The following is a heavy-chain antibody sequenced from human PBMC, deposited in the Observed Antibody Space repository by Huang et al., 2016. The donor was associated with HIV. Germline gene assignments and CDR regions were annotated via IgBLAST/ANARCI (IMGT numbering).Heavy chain of an antibody. CDR1: GFSFSNYA. CDR3: AKVVVVVVAATFADS. Sequence: EVQLLESGGGLAQPGGSLRLSCAASGFSFSNYAMPWVRQAPGEGRGWVAISSGSGGSKSYADAVKGRVTISRDNSQKMLYLQMNSLRAEDTAVYYCAKVVVVVVAATFADSWGQGTLVTVSS. CDR2: SSGSGGSK. V-gene: IGHV3-23*01. J-gene: IGHJ4*02. D-gene: IGHD2-15*01.